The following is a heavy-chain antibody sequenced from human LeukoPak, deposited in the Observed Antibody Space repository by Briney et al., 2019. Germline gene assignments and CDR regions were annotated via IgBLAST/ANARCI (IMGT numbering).Heavy chain of an antibody. CDR2: FDPEDGET. CDR3: ATMETSDYDILTGQRIGAFDI. Sequence: ASVNVSCTVSGYTLTELSMHWVRQAPGKGLEWMGGFDPEDGETIYAQKFQGRVTMTEDTSTDTAYMELSSLRSEDTAVYYCATMETSDYDILTGQRIGAFDIWGQGTMVTVSS. V-gene: IGHV1-24*01. D-gene: IGHD3-9*01. J-gene: IGHJ3*02. CDR1: GYTLTELS.